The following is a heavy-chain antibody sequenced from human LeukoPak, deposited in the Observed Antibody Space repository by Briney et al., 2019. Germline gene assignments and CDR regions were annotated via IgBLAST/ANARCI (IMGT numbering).Heavy chain of an antibody. Sequence: SVKVSCKASGGTFSSYAISWVRQAPGQGLEWMGGIIPIFGTANYAEKFQSRVTITADESTSTAYMELSSLRSEDTAVYYCARGQRAYYYDSSGYFDYWGQGTLVTVSS. V-gene: IGHV1-69*13. J-gene: IGHJ4*02. CDR3: ARGQRAYYYDSSGYFDY. CDR2: IIPIFGTA. CDR1: GGTFSSYA. D-gene: IGHD3-22*01.